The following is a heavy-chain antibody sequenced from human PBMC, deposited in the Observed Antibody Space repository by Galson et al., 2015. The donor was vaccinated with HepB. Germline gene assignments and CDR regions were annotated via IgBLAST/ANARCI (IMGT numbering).Heavy chain of an antibody. D-gene: IGHD3-9*01. J-gene: IGHJ4*02. CDR1: GGTFSSYA. Sequence: SVKVSCKASGGTFSSYAISWVRQAPGQGLEWMGGIIPIFGTANYAQKFQGRVTITADESTSTAYMELSSLRSEDTAVYYCARDRYDILTGLMPTFDYWGQGTLVTVSS. CDR2: IIPIFGTA. V-gene: IGHV1-69*13. CDR3: ARDRYDILTGLMPTFDY.